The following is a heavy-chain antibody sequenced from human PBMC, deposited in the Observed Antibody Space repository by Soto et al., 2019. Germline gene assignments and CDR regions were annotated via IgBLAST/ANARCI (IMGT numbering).Heavy chain of an antibody. CDR3: ARAVDCSSTSCYYHNWFDP. CDR1: GGSISSYY. D-gene: IGHD2-2*01. V-gene: IGHV4-59*01. CDR2: IYYSGST. J-gene: IGHJ5*02. Sequence: SETLSLTCTVSGGSISSYYWSWIRQPPGKGLEWIGYIYYSGSTNYNPSLKSRVTISVDTSKNQFSLKLSSVTAADTAVYYCARAVDCSSTSCYYHNWFDPWGQGTLVTVSS.